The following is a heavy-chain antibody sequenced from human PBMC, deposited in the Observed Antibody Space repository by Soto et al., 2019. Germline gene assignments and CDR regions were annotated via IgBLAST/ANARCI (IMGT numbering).Heavy chain of an antibody. CDR2: IKPDGSEG. J-gene: IGHJ3*02. CDR1: GFTFSSYW. V-gene: IGHV3-7*04. D-gene: IGHD3-22*01. Sequence: GGSLRLSCAASGFTFSSYWMSWVRQATGKGLQWVANIKPDGSEGYYVDSVMGRFTMSRDNAKNSLFLQMNTLRAEDTAVYYCARGDYYDSSGPFSDAFDIWGQGTMVTVSS. CDR3: ARGDYYDSSGPFSDAFDI.